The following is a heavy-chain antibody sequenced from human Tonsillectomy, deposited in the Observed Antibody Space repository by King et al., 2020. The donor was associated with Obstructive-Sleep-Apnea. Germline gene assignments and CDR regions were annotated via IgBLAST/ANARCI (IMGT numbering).Heavy chain of an antibody. Sequence: VQLVESGGGLVQPGGSLRLSCAASGFTFSSYAMTWVRQAPGKGLEWVSSIAGGGTGTYYADSVKGRFTISRDNSKNTLYLQMSSLRAEDTAVYYCAKDLDYGDYYYYGMDVWGRGTTVTVSS. CDR1: GFTFSSYA. J-gene: IGHJ6*02. CDR3: AKDLDYGDYYYYGMDV. D-gene: IGHD4-17*01. CDR2: IAGGGTGT. V-gene: IGHV3-23*04.